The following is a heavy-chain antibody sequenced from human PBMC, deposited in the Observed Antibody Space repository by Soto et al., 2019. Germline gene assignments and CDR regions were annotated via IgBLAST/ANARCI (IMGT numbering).Heavy chain of an antibody. CDR1: GGTFSSYA. V-gene: IGHV1-69*13. Sequence: SVKVSCKASGGTFSSYAISWVRQAPGQGLEWMGGIIPIFGTANYAQKFQGRVTITADESTSTAYMELSSLRSEDTAVYYCARGTSIAVAGPYFDYWGQGTLVTVSS. CDR3: ARGTSIAVAGPYFDY. D-gene: IGHD6-19*01. CDR2: IIPIFGTA. J-gene: IGHJ4*02.